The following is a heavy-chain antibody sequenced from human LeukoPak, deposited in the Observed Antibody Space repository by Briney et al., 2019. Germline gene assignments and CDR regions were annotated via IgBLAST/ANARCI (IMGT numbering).Heavy chain of an antibody. CDR1: GFTFSSYA. V-gene: IGHV3-21*01. D-gene: IGHD2-2*01. Sequence: GGSLRLSCAASGFTFSSYAMSWVRQAPGKGLEWVSAISITSTYVYYADSVKGRFTISRDNAKNSLYLQMNSLKAEDTAVYYRARVPHYCSSTSCHFDYWGQGTLVTVSS. J-gene: IGHJ4*02. CDR3: ARVPHYCSSTSCHFDY. CDR2: ISITSTYV.